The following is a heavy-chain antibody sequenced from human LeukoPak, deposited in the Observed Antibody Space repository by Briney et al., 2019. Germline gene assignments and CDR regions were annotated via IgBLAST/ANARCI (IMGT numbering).Heavy chain of an antibody. V-gene: IGHV1-2*02. CDR2: INPNSGGT. Sequence: ASVKVSCKASGYTFTGYYMHWVRQAPGQGHEWMGWINPNSGGTNYAQKFQGRVTMTRDTSISTAYTELSRLRSDDTAVYYCARGDYDFWSGLNWFDPWGQGTLVTVSS. CDR1: GYTFTGYY. J-gene: IGHJ5*02. CDR3: ARGDYDFWSGLNWFDP. D-gene: IGHD3-3*01.